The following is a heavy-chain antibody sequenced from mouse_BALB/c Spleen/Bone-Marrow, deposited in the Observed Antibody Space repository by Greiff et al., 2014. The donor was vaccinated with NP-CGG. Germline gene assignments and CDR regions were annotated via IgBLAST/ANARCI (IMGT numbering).Heavy chain of an antibody. Sequence: EVNVVESGGGLVKPGGSLKLSCAASGFTFSDYYMCWIRQTPEKRLEWVATVSDGGNYTYYPDSVKGRFTISRDNAKNNLYLQMSSLKSEDTAIYYCVRSGERYGAMDYWGQGTSVTVSS. D-gene: IGHD2-10*02. CDR3: VRSGERYGAMDY. J-gene: IGHJ4*01. CDR1: GFTFSDYY. V-gene: IGHV5-4*02. CDR2: VSDGGNYT.